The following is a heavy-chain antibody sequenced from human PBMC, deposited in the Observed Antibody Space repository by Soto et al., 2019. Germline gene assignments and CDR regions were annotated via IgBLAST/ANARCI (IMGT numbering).Heavy chain of an antibody. V-gene: IGHV4-31*03. CDR2: IYYSGST. CDR3: ARSAVVVVAATLNAFDI. Sequence: QVQLQESGPGLVKPSQTLSLTCTVSGGSISSGGYYWSWIRQHPGKGLEWIGYIYYSGSTYYNPXLKSRVTISVXXSXNXXCLKLSSVTAADTAVYYCARSAVVVVAATLNAFDIWGQGTMVTVSS. CDR1: GGSISSGGYY. D-gene: IGHD2-15*01. J-gene: IGHJ3*02.